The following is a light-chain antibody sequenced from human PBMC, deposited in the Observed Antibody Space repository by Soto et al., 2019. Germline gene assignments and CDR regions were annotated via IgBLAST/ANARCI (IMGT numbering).Light chain of an antibody. J-gene: IGKJ4*01. CDR1: QDISNY. CDR2: GAY. Sequence: DIQMTQSPSSLSASVGDRVTITCQASQDISNYLNWYQQKPGKAPKLLIYGAYNLETGVPSRFSGSGSGTDFTFTISSLQPEDIATYYCQQYDNVLTFGGGTKVEIK. CDR3: QQYDNVLT. V-gene: IGKV1-33*01.